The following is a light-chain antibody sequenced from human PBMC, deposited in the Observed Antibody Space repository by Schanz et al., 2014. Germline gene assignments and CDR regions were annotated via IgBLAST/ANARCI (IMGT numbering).Light chain of an antibody. Sequence: QAVVTQEPSLTVSPGGTVTLTCGSSTGPVTSNHDPYWFQQKPGQAPRTLIHTTTYRHSWTPARFSGSLLGGKAALTLSGAQPEDEADYYCLLSYSGAWVFGGGTKLTVL. CDR2: TTT. J-gene: IGLJ3*02. V-gene: IGLV7-46*01. CDR3: LLSYSGAWV. CDR1: TGPVTSNHD.